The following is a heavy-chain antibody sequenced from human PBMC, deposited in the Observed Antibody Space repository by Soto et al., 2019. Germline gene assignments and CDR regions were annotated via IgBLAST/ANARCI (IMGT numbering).Heavy chain of an antibody. CDR1: GGSIISGGYS. CDR2: IYHSGST. J-gene: IGHJ6*02. Sequence: NPSETLSLTCAVSGGSIISGGYSLIWIRQPPGKGLEWIGYIYHSGSTYYNPSLKSRVTISVDRSKNQFSLKLSSVTAADTAVYYCARDGRLNYYGMDVWGQGTTVTVSS. V-gene: IGHV4-30-2*01. CDR3: ARDGRLNYYGMDV.